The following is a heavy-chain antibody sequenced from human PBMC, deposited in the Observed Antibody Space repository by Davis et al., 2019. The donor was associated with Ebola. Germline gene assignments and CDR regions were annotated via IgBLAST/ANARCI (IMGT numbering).Heavy chain of an antibody. V-gene: IGHV1-18*01. CDR2: ISAYNGNT. CDR3: ARDSRWLVPGTYYYYGMDV. Sequence: ASVKVSCKASGYTFTSYAMHWVRQAPGQRLERMGWISAYNGNTNYAQKLQGRVTMTTDTSTSTAYMELRSLRSDDTAVYYCARDSRWLVPGTYYYYGMDVWGQGTTVTVSS. J-gene: IGHJ6*02. D-gene: IGHD6-19*01. CDR1: GYTFTSYA.